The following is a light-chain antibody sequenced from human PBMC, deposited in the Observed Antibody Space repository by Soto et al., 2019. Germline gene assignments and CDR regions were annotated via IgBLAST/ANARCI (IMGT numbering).Light chain of an antibody. CDR3: QQYTGPPTT. V-gene: IGKV3-20*01. Sequence: EIVLTQSAGNLSLCPGEGGSLXCRASRSFSSGSGAWYQREPRQAPMLLSSGASTRADGIPHSFSGSGSATAFTPTITRLEPEDSAVYFRQQYTGPPTTFGQGTRLEIK. J-gene: IGKJ5*01. CDR1: RSFSSGS. CDR2: GAS.